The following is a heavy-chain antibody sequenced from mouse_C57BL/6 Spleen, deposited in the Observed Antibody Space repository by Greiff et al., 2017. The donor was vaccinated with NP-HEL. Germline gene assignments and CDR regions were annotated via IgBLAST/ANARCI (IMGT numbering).Heavy chain of an antibody. CDR3: ARPMGNYLYYAMDY. CDR1: GFTFSDYG. CDR2: ISSGSSTI. Sequence: EVQVVESGGGLVKPGGSLKLSCAASGFTFSDYGMHWVRQAPEKGLEWVAYISSGSSTIYYADTVKGRFTISRDNAKNTLFLQMTSLRSEDTAMYYCARPMGNYLYYAMDYWGQGTSVTVSS. J-gene: IGHJ4*01. D-gene: IGHD2-1*01. V-gene: IGHV5-17*01.